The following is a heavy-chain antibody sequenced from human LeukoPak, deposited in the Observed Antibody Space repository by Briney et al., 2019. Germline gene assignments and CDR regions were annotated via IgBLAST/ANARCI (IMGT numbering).Heavy chain of an antibody. V-gene: IGHV3-7*01. Sequence: GGSLRLSCAASGFTFSSYWMSWVRQAPGKGLEWVANIKQDGSEKYYVDSVKGRFTTSRDNAKNSLYLQMNSLRAEDTAVYYCARGQRPKGYCSGGSCYRWRWFDPWGQGTLVTVSS. D-gene: IGHD2-15*01. CDR1: GFTFSSYW. CDR2: IKQDGSEK. CDR3: ARGQRPKGYCSGGSCYRWRWFDP. J-gene: IGHJ5*02.